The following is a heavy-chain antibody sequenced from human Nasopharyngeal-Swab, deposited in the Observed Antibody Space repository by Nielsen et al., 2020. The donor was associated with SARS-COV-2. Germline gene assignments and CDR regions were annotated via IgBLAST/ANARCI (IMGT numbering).Heavy chain of an antibody. Sequence: GESLKISCKGSGYSFTGYWIGWVRQMPGKGLEWMGIIYPGDSDTRYSPSFQGQVTISADKSISTAYLQWSSLKASDTAMYYCARQSHCSSTSCYEDYYYYMDVWGKGTTVTVSS. CDR1: GYSFTGYW. CDR3: ARQSHCSSTSCYEDYYYYMDV. CDR2: IYPGDSDT. D-gene: IGHD2-2*01. J-gene: IGHJ6*03. V-gene: IGHV5-51*01.